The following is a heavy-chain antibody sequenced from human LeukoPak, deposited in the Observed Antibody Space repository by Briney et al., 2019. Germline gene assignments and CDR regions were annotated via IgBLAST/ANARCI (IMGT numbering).Heavy chain of an antibody. CDR2: IYHSGST. V-gene: IGHV4-59*11. CDR3: ARQERNWFGP. CDR1: GGSISSHY. J-gene: IGHJ5*02. Sequence: SETLSLTCTVSGGSISSHYWSWIRQPPGKGLEWIGYIYHSGSTNYNPSLKSRVTISVDTSKNQFSLKLSSVAAADTAVYYCARQERNWFGPWGQGTLVTVSS.